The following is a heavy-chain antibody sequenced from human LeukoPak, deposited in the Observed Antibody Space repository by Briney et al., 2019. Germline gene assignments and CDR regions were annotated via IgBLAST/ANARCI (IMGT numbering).Heavy chain of an antibody. CDR3: ARTLRCSGGSCSASVDY. J-gene: IGHJ4*02. V-gene: IGHV3-48*03. CDR2: ISTSGNTI. Sequence: GGSLRLSCAASGFTFSSYEMNWVRQAPGKGLEWVSYISTSGNTIYYADSVKGRFTISRDNAKNSLYLQMNSLRAEDTAVYYCARTLRCSGGSCSASVDYWGQGTLVTVSS. D-gene: IGHD2-15*01. CDR1: GFTFSSYE.